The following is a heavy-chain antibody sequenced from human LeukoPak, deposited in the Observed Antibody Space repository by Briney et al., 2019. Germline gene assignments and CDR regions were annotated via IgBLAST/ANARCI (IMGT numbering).Heavy chain of an antibody. V-gene: IGHV2-70*01. CDR1: GFSLSTSGMC. J-gene: IGHJ4*02. CDR2: IVWDDDK. D-gene: IGHD6-13*01. Sequence: SGPALVKPTQTLTLTCIFSGFSLSTSGMCVSWNRQPPGKALEWLALIVWDDDKYYSTSLKTRLTISTDTSKNQVVLTMTNMDPVDTATYYCARIVAAAGYYFDYWGQGTLVTVSS. CDR3: ARIVAAAGYYFDY.